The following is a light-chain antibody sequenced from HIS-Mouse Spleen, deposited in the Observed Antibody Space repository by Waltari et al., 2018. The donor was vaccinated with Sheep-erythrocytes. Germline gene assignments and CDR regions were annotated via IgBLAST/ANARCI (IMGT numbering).Light chain of an antibody. CDR1: NSNIGNNY. CDR2: ETN. J-gene: IGLJ3*02. V-gene: IGLV1-51*01. CDR3: GTWDSSLSAGV. Sequence: QSVLTQPPSVSAAPGQKVTISCSGSNSNIGNNYVSWYQQLPGTAPKLLINETNKRPSGIPGRFSGSKSGTSATLGITGLQTGDEADYYCGTWDSSLSAGVFGGGTKLTVL.